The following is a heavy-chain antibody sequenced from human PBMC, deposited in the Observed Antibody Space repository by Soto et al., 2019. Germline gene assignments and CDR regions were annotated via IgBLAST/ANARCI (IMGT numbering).Heavy chain of an antibody. CDR2: INQDGSEK. CDR1: VFTFSTSW. Sequence: GGSLIHSSAASVFTFSTSWMDWVRQTPGKGLEWVANINQDGSEKNYVDSVKGRFTISRDNAKNSLYLQMSSLTAEDSALYYCSRSLNSWGQGTLVTVSS. J-gene: IGHJ4*02. CDR3: SRSLNS. V-gene: IGHV3-7*01.